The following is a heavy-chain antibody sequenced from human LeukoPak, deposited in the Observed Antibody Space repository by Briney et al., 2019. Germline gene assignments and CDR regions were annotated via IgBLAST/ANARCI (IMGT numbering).Heavy chain of an antibody. CDR3: ARHSSSWMVYWFDP. J-gene: IGHJ5*02. V-gene: IGHV4-34*01. Sequence: PSETLSLTCAVYGGSFSSYYWSWIRQPPGKGLEWIGEINHSGSTNYNPSLKSRVTISVDTSKNQFSLKLSSVTAADTAVYYCARHSSSWMVYWFDPWGQGTLVTVSS. CDR2: INHSGST. CDR1: GGSFSSYY. D-gene: IGHD6-13*01.